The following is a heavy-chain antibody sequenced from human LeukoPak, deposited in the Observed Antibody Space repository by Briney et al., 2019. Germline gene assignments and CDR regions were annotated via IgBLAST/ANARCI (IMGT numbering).Heavy chain of an antibody. CDR3: AKPGGYDFEFDY. D-gene: IGHD5-12*01. CDR1: GGSISSSSYY. V-gene: IGHV4-39*07. J-gene: IGHJ4*02. CDR2: IYHSGNT. Sequence: SETLSLTCTVSGGSISSSSYYWGWIRQPPGKGLEWIGHIYHSGNTYYNPSLKSRVTISVDTSKNQFSLKLSSVTAADTAVYYCAKPGGYDFEFDYWGQGALVTVSS.